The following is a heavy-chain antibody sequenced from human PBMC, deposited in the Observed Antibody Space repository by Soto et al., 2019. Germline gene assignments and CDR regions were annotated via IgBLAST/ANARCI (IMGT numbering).Heavy chain of an antibody. J-gene: IGHJ4*02. CDR3: ARESSSRGNDY. CDR1: GYTFTSYG. V-gene: IGHV1-18*01. CDR2: ISAYNGNT. D-gene: IGHD6-13*01. Sequence: QVQLVPSAAEVKKPGASVTVSCKASGYTFTSYGISWVRQAPGQGPEWMGWISAYNGNTNYAQKLQGRVTMTTDTSTSTAYMEVRSLRSDGSAVYYWARESSSRGNDYWGQGTLVTVST.